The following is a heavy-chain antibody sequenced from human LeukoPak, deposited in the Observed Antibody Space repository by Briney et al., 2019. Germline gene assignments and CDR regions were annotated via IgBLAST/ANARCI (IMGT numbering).Heavy chain of an antibody. Sequence: SETLSLTCTVSGYSISSGYYWGWIRQPPGKGLEWIGSIYHSGSTYYNPSLKSRVTISVDTSKNQFSLKLSSVTAADTAVYYCARARIYGPFDYWGQGTLVTVSS. CDR3: ARARIYGPFDY. V-gene: IGHV4-38-2*02. J-gene: IGHJ4*02. CDR2: IYHSGST. CDR1: GYSISSGYY. D-gene: IGHD2-15*01.